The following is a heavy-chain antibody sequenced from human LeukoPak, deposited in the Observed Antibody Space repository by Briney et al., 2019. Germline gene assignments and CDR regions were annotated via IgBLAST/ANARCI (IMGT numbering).Heavy chain of an antibody. CDR1: GLIIDTYA. Sequence: PGGSLRLSRAASGLIIDTYAMTWVRQAPGKGPEWVSGIRGSGTATYYADSVKGRFTISRDNSKSTLYLQMNNLRAEDTAVYYCAKVPHFDFWSGYQYYFDHWGQGTLVTVSS. J-gene: IGHJ4*02. D-gene: IGHD3-3*01. V-gene: IGHV3-23*01. CDR3: AKVPHFDFWSGYQYYFDH. CDR2: IRGSGTAT.